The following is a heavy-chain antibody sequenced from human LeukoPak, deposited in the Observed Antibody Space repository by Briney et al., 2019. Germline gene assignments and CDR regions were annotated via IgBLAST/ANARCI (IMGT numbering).Heavy chain of an antibody. CDR3: AKDPDTAMVSFFDY. J-gene: IGHJ4*02. CDR2: ISYDGSNK. D-gene: IGHD5-18*01. Sequence: GGSLRLSCAASGFTFSSYGMHWVRQAPGKGLEWVAVISYDGSNKYYADSVKGRFTISRDNSKNTLYLQMNSLRAEDTAVYYCAKDPDTAMVSFFDYWGQGTLVTVSS. V-gene: IGHV3-30*18. CDR1: GFTFSSYG.